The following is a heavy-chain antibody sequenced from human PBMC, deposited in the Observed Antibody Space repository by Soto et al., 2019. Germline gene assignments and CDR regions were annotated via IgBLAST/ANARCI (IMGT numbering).Heavy chain of an antibody. CDR1: GFTFSNYG. D-gene: IGHD1-1*01. V-gene: IGHV3-33*01. Sequence: GGSLRLSCAASGFTFSNYGMHWVRQAPGKGLEWVAIIWYDGSNKYYADSVKGRFTISRDNSKNTLYLQMNSLRAEDTAVYYCARGSSRELEYWGQGTLVTVPS. CDR2: IWYDGSNK. CDR3: ARGSSRELEY. J-gene: IGHJ4*02.